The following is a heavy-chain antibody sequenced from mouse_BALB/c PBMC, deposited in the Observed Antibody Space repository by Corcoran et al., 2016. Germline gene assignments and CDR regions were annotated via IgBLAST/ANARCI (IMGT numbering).Heavy chain of an antibody. CDR1: GFNIKDTY. CDR2: IDPANGNT. J-gene: IGHJ1*01. D-gene: IGHD4-1*01. V-gene: IGHV14-3*02. CDR3: ANWDWYFEV. Sequence: EVQLQQSGAELVKPGASVKLSCTASGFNIKDTYMHWVKQRPEQGLEWIGRIDPANGNTKYDPKFQGKATITADTSSNTAYLQLSSLTSEDTAVYYWANWDWYFEVGGAGTTVTFSS.